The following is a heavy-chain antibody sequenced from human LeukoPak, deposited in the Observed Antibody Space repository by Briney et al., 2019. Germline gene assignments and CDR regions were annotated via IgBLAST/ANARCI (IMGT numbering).Heavy chain of an antibody. Sequence: WASVKVSCKASGGTFSSYAISWVRQAPGQGLEWMGGIIPIFGTADYTQKFQGRVTITADESTSTAYMELSSLRSEDTAVYYCARAGAAAAKHAEYFQHWGQGTLVTVSS. D-gene: IGHD6-13*01. CDR1: GGTFSSYA. J-gene: IGHJ1*01. V-gene: IGHV1-69*13. CDR3: ARAGAAAAKHAEYFQH. CDR2: IIPIFGTA.